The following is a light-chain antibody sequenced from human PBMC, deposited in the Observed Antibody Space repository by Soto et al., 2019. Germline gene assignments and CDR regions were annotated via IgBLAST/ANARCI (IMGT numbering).Light chain of an antibody. Sequence: DIQMTQSPCTLSASVGDTVTITCRASQSLSYWLAWYQQKPGQAPKLLIHKASTLESGVPSRFSGSGSGTEFTLTISSLQPDDFATFYCQQYDRFPYTLGQGTKLEIK. J-gene: IGKJ2*01. CDR3: QQYDRFPYT. CDR1: QSLSYW. V-gene: IGKV1-5*03. CDR2: KAS.